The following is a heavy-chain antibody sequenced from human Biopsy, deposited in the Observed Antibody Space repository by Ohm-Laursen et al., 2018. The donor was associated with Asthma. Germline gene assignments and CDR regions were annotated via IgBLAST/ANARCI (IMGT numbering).Heavy chain of an antibody. CDR2: ISYDGGNK. CDR3: ANYEVVTAILPMDV. D-gene: IGHD2-21*02. V-gene: IGHV3-30*18. CDR1: GFTFSTYG. Sequence: SLRLSCAASGFTFSTYGMHWVRQAPGKGLEWVAVISYDGGNKYYGDSVKGRFTISRDNSKNTLYLQMNSLRAEDTAVYYCANYEVVTAILPMDVWGQGTTVTVSS. J-gene: IGHJ6*02.